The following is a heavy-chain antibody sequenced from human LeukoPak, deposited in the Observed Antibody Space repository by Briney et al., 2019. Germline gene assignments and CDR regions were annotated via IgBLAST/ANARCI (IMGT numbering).Heavy chain of an antibody. CDR3: AIWDSSSSEAYFDY. CDR2: IYYSGST. CDR1: GGSISSSSYY. J-gene: IGHJ4*02. D-gene: IGHD6-6*01. Sequence: PSETLSLTCTVSGGSISSSSYYWGWIRQPPGKGLEWIGSIYYSGSTYYNPSLKSRVNISVDTSKNQFSLKLSSVTAADTAVYYCAIWDSSSSEAYFDYWGQGTLVTVSS. V-gene: IGHV4-39*01.